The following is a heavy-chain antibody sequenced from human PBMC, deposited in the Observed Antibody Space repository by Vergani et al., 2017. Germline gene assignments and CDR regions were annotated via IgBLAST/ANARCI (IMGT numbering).Heavy chain of an antibody. CDR2: IYSGGST. Sequence: EVQLVESGGGLIQPGGSLRLSCAASGFTVSSNYMSWVRQAPGKGLEWVSVIYSGGSTYYADSVKGRFTISRDNSKNTLYLQMNSLRAEDTAVYYCAKDQGSSGRYVDAFDIWGQGTMVTVSS. V-gene: IGHV3-66*03. J-gene: IGHJ3*02. D-gene: IGHD1-26*01. CDR3: AKDQGSSGRYVDAFDI. CDR1: GFTVSSNY.